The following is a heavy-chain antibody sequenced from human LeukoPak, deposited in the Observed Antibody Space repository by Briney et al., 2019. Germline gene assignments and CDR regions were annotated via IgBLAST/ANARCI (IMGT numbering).Heavy chain of an antibody. CDR3: ARGHRVRGVITFDY. CDR1: GGSISSGGYS. Sequence: SETLSLTCAASGGSISSGGYSWSWIRQPPGKGLEWIGYIYHSGSTYYNPSLKSRVTISVDTSKNQFSLKLSSVTAADTAVYYCARGHRVRGVITFDYWGQGTLVTVSS. D-gene: IGHD3-10*01. V-gene: IGHV4-30-2*01. CDR2: IYHSGST. J-gene: IGHJ4*02.